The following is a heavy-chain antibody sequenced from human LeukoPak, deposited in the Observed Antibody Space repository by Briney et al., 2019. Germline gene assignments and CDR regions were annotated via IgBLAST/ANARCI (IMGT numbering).Heavy chain of an antibody. CDR3: ARSMNGGYHAFDI. CDR2: IYQSGST. D-gene: IGHD3-16*01. Sequence: SETLSLTCTVSGYSISSGYYWGWIRQPPGKGLEWIGSIYQSGSTYYNPSLKSRVTISVDTSKNQFSLKLSSVTAADTAVYYCARSMNGGYHAFDIWGQGTMVTVSS. J-gene: IGHJ3*02. CDR1: GYSISSGYY. V-gene: IGHV4-38-2*02.